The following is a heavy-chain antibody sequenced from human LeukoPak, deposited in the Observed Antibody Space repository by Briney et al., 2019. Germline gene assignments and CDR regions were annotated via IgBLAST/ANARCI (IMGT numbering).Heavy chain of an antibody. Sequence: PSETLSLTCAVYGGSFSGYYWSWIRQPPGKGLELIGEVNHSGSTNYNPSLKRRVTISVDTSKNQFSLKLSSVTAADTAVYYCARAIAAIDYWGQGTLVTVSS. CDR2: VNHSGST. D-gene: IGHD6-13*01. V-gene: IGHV4-34*01. CDR1: GGSFSGYY. J-gene: IGHJ4*02. CDR3: ARAIAAIDY.